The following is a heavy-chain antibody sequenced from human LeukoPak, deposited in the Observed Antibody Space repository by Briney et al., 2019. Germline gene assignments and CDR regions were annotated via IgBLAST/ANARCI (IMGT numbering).Heavy chain of an antibody. V-gene: IGHV3-21*01. CDR2: ISSSSSYI. J-gene: IGHJ4*02. D-gene: IGHD6-13*01. CDR1: GFTFSSYS. CDR3: ARAVAAGLDY. Sequence: PGGSLRLSCAASGFTFSSYSMNWVRQAPGKGLGWVSSISSSSSYIYYADSVKGRFTISRDNAKNSLYLQMNSLRAEDTAVYYCARAVAAGLDYWGQGTLVTASS.